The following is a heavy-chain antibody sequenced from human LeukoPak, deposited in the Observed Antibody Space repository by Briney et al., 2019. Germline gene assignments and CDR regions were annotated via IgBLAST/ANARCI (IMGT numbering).Heavy chain of an antibody. CDR3: AREGYYDILTGYYHNWFDP. CDR2: IYDSGST. CDR1: GGSISGYF. D-gene: IGHD3-9*01. J-gene: IGHJ5*02. Sequence: SETLSLTCTVSGGSISGYFWSWIRQPPGKGLEWIGYIYDSGSTNYNPSLESRVTMSVDTSKNQFSLKLASVTAADTAVYYCAREGYYDILTGYYHNWFDPWGQGTLVTVSS. V-gene: IGHV4-59*01.